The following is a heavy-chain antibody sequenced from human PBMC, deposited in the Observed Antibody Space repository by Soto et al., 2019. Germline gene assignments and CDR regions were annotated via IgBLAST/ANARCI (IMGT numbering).Heavy chain of an antibody. D-gene: IGHD6-19*01. CDR2: ISGSGGST. Sequence: GGSLRLSCAASGFTFSSYAMSWVRQAPGKGLEWVSAISGSGGSTYYADSVKGRFTISRDNSKNTLYLQMNSLRAEDTAVYYCAKCHGGEGVSSGWFSYYYGMDVWGQGTTVTVSS. V-gene: IGHV3-23*01. CDR1: GFTFSSYA. CDR3: AKCHGGEGVSSGWFSYYYGMDV. J-gene: IGHJ6*02.